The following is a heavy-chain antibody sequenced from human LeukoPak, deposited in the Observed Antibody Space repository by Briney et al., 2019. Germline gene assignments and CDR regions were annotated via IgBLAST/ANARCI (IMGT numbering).Heavy chain of an antibody. J-gene: IGHJ5*02. CDR3: ARSQERNTLWFDP. CDR2: INTSGGST. Sequence: SVKVPYKASGYTFTIYYMHWVRQAPGQGLEWMGIINTSGGSTTYAQELQDGVSMTRHTSRSTGYLEVSSLRSEDTAVYYCARSQERNTLWFDPWGQGTLVTVST. V-gene: IGHV1-46*01. D-gene: IGHD1-26*01. CDR1: GYTFTIYY.